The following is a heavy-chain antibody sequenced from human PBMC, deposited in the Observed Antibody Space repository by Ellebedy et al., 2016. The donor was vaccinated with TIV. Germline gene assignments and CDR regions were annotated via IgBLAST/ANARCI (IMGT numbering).Heavy chain of an antibody. D-gene: IGHD2/OR15-2a*01. Sequence: GESLKISXAASGLTFSAYGMNWVRQAPGKGLECISYISGDSRTISYADSVKGRFTISRDNARNSLYLQMNSLRDEDTAVYYCAAYYFYDSISIYHIWGQGTVVTVSS. CDR1: GLTFSAYG. J-gene: IGHJ3*02. CDR2: ISGDSRTI. V-gene: IGHV3-48*02. CDR3: AAYYFYDSISIYHI.